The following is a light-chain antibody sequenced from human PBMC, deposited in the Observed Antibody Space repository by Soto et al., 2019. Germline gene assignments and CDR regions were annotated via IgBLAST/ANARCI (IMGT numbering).Light chain of an antibody. J-gene: IGKJ5*01. Sequence: DIQLTQSPSSLSASVGDRVIITCLASQGVSSSLAWYQQKPGKAPKLLIYAASTLQSGVPSRFSGSGSGTDFALTISSLQPEDFATYYCQQLNSYPITFGQGTRLEIK. CDR3: QQLNSYPIT. CDR2: AAS. CDR1: QGVSSS. V-gene: IGKV1-9*01.